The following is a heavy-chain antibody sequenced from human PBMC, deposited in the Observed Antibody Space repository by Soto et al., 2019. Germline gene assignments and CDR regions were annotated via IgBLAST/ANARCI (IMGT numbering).Heavy chain of an antibody. J-gene: IGHJ6*02. CDR1: GFSLNTGGLG. CDR3: IHSRCGGDCLRSYSSHYYYRLDV. D-gene: IGHD2-21*02. V-gene: IGHV2-5*01. Sequence: QITLKESGPTLVKPTQTLTLTCSVSGFSLNTGGLGVGWIRQPPGKALEWLALINWYDDKRYSPSLRNRLSISKDTSNNLVVFTMTNMDPVDTATYYCIHSRCGGDCLRSYSSHYYYRLDVWGQGTTVTVSS. CDR2: INWYDDK.